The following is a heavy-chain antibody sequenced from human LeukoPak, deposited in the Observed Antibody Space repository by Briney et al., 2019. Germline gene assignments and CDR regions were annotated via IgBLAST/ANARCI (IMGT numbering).Heavy chain of an antibody. V-gene: IGHV3-23*01. Sequence: GGSLRLSCAASGFTFSSYAMSWVRQAPGKGLEWVSGVSGSGGSTYCADSVKGRFTISRDNSKNTLYLQMNSLRAEDTALYYCSKLVGATTDFDYWGQGTLVTVSS. D-gene: IGHD1-26*01. CDR1: GFTFSSYA. J-gene: IGHJ4*02. CDR2: VSGSGGST. CDR3: SKLVGATTDFDY.